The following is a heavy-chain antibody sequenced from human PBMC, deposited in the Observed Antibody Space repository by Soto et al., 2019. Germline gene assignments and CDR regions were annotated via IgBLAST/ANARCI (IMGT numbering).Heavy chain of an antibody. CDR1: GGSVSSGSYY. V-gene: IGHV4-61*01. CDR3: ARDRKNYFDY. J-gene: IGHJ4*02. CDR2: IYYSGST. Sequence: QVQLQESGPGLVKPSETLSLTCTVSGGSVSSGSYYWSWIRQPPGKGLEWIGYIYYSGSTNYNPSLKIRVTISVDTSKNQFSLKLSSVTAADTAVYYCARDRKNYFDYWGQGTLVTVSS.